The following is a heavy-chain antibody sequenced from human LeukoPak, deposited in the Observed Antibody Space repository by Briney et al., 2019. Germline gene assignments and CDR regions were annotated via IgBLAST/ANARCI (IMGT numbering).Heavy chain of an antibody. CDR3: ASGGQYQLPSPFDP. Sequence: GGSLRLSCAASGFTFSSYSMNWVRQAPGKGLEWVSSISSSSSYIYYADSVKGRFTISRDNAKSSLYLQMNSLRAEDTAVYYCASGGQYQLPSPFDPWGQGTLVTVSS. V-gene: IGHV3-21*01. D-gene: IGHD2-2*01. J-gene: IGHJ5*02. CDR2: ISSSSSYI. CDR1: GFTFSSYS.